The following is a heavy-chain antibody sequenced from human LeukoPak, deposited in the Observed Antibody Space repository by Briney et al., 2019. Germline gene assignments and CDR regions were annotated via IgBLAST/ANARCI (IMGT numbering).Heavy chain of an antibody. CDR1: GGSISSSSYY. Sequence: SETLSLTCTVSGGSISSSSYYWGWIRQPPGKGLEWIGSIYYSGSTYYNPSLKSRVTISVDTSKNQFSLKLSSVTAADTAVYYCARDAPDPSTYYYDSSGYYRSYYYYYMDVWGKGTTVTVSS. V-gene: IGHV4-39*07. CDR3: ARDAPDPSTYYYDSSGYYRSYYYYYMDV. J-gene: IGHJ6*03. CDR2: IYYSGST. D-gene: IGHD3-22*01.